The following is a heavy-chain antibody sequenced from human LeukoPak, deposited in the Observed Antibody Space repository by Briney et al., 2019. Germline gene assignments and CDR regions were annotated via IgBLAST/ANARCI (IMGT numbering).Heavy chain of an antibody. D-gene: IGHD2-2*01. Sequence: GASVTVSCTVSGYTLTELSMHWVRQAPGKGLEWMGGFDPEDGETIYAQKFQGRVTMTEDTSTDTAYMELSSLRSEDTAVYYCATPLQLLLSPDDYYYGMDVWGQGTTVTVSS. CDR3: ATPLQLLLSPDDYYYGMDV. J-gene: IGHJ6*02. V-gene: IGHV1-24*01. CDR1: GYTLTELS. CDR2: FDPEDGET.